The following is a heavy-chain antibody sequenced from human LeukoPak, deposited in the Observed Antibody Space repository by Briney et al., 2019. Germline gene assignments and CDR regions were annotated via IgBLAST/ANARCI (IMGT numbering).Heavy chain of an antibody. Sequence: GESLKISCKGSGYTFINYWIAWVRQMPGKGLEWMGIIYPGDSDTRYSPSFQGQVTISADKSISTAYLQWSSLKASDTAMYYCARLTYSSSSALLGMDVWGQETTVTVSS. CDR3: ARLTYSSSSALLGMDV. D-gene: IGHD6-6*01. J-gene: IGHJ6*02. V-gene: IGHV5-51*01. CDR2: IYPGDSDT. CDR1: GYTFINYW.